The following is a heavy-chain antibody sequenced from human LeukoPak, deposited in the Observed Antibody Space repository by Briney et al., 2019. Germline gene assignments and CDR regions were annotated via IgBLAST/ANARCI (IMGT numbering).Heavy chain of an antibody. Sequence: SETLSLTCAVYGGSFSGYYWSWIRQPPGKGLEWIGEINHSGSTNYNPSPKSRVTISVDTSKNQFSLKLSSVAAADTAVYYCARDWRDYDFWSGPNTNWFDPWGQGTLVTVSS. D-gene: IGHD3-3*01. V-gene: IGHV4-34*01. CDR2: INHSGST. CDR1: GGSFSGYY. CDR3: ARDWRDYDFWSGPNTNWFDP. J-gene: IGHJ5*02.